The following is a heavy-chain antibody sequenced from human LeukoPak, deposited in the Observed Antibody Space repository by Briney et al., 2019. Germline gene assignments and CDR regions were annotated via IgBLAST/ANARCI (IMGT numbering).Heavy chain of an antibody. Sequence: PSETLSLTCAVSGYSISSGYYWGWIRQPPGKGLEWIGSIYHSGSTYYNPSLKSRVTIPVDTSKNQFSLKLSSVTAADTAVYYCARVGVVERFDYWGQGTLVTVSS. CDR3: ARVGVVERFDY. V-gene: IGHV4-38-2*01. D-gene: IGHD3-22*01. J-gene: IGHJ4*02. CDR1: GYSISSGYY. CDR2: IYHSGST.